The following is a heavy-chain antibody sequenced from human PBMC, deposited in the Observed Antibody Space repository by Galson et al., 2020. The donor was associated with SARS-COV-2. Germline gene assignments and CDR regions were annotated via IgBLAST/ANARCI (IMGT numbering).Heavy chain of an antibody. J-gene: IGHJ5*02. CDR3: AATNWFDP. D-gene: IGHD2-8*01. V-gene: IGHV3-74*01. Sequence: GGSLRLSCAASGFVFSAYWMHWVRQTPGKGLEWVSCINIDGSGIPYADSVKGRFTISRDNAKKTLYLQMNSLSVEDTAVYYCAATNWFDPWGQGTLVTVSS. CDR2: INIDGSGI. CDR1: GFVFSAYW.